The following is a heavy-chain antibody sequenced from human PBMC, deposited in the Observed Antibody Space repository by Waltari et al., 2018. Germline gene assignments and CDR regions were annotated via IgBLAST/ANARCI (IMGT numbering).Heavy chain of an antibody. CDR3: ARSHGSSWSPYYFDY. J-gene: IGHJ4*02. CDR2: IYYSGST. V-gene: IGHV4-59*11. Sequence: QVQLQESGPGLVKPSETLSLTCTVSGGSISSHYWSWIRQPPGKGLEWIGYIYYSGSTNYNPSLKSRVTISVDTSKNQFSLKLSSVTAADTAVYYCARSHGSSWSPYYFDYWGQGTLVTVSS. D-gene: IGHD6-13*01. CDR1: GGSISSHY.